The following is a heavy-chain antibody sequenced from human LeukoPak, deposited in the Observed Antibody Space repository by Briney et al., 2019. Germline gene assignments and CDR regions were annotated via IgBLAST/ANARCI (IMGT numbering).Heavy chain of an antibody. J-gene: IGHJ4*02. V-gene: IGHV3-30-3*01. CDR3: ARRDYGGHAAYFDY. CDR2: ISYDGSNK. CDR1: GFTFNNYA. D-gene: IGHD4-23*01. Sequence: GGSLRLSCAASGFTFNNYAMHWVRQAPGKGLEWVAVISYDGSNKYYAESVKGRFTISRDNSKNTLYLQMNSLRAEDTAVYYCARRDYGGHAAYFDYWGQGTLVTVSS.